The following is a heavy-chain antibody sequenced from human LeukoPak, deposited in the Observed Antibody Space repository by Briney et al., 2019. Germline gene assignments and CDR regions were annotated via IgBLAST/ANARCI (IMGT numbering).Heavy chain of an antibody. CDR1: GGSFSSYY. CDR3: ARASRVRSRGYDLSFDY. CDR2: IYNSGST. V-gene: IGHV4-59*01. J-gene: IGHJ4*02. Sequence: SETLSLTCAVYGGSFSSYYWSWIGQPPGKGLEWIGYIYNSGSTNYNPSLKSRVTISVDTSKNQFSLRLSSVTAADTAVYYCARASRVRSRGYDLSFDYWGQGTLVTVSS. D-gene: IGHD6-25*01.